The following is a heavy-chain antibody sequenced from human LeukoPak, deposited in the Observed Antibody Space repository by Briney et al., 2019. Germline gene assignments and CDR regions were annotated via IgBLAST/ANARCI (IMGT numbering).Heavy chain of an antibody. CDR3: AGEDCGGGPCRQGFDY. CDR1: GYTFTASY. Sequence: ASLKVSCKASGYTFTASYLHWVRRAPGQGLEYLGWINVNSGDTNHAQNFQGRVTLTRDTSIHTAYMALSSLRSDDSALYYCAGEDCGGGPCRQGFDYWGQGTLVTVSS. V-gene: IGHV1-2*02. D-gene: IGHD2-21*01. J-gene: IGHJ4*02. CDR2: INVNSGDT.